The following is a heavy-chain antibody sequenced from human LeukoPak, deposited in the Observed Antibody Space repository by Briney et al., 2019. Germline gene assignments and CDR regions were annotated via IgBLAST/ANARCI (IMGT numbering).Heavy chain of an antibody. CDR3: AKDPGGSSGYPDAFNI. CDR1: GFTFSSYG. CDR2: ISYDGSNK. J-gene: IGHJ3*02. V-gene: IGHV3-30*18. D-gene: IGHD3-22*01. Sequence: GGSLRLSCAASGFTFSSYGMHWVRQAPGKGLEWVAVISYDGSNKYYADSVKGRFTISRDNSKNTLYLQMNSLRAEDTAVYYCAKDPGGSSGYPDAFNIWGQGTMVTVSS.